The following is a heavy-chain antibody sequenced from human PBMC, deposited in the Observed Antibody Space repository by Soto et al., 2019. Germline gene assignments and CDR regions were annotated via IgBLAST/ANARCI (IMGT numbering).Heavy chain of an antibody. CDR1: GCSLSNYG. CDR3: AIDMEQLVVYYYYGLDV. D-gene: IGHD6-13*01. CDR2: ISSDGIDK. V-gene: IGHV3-33*01. Sequence: GRSLRLSCAASGCSLSNYGMHWVRQPLGKGLEWVAVISSDGIDKYAADSVKGRLSISRDNYKNTLYLQMNSLRVEDTAVYYCAIDMEQLVVYYYYGLDVWGQWTTGIV. J-gene: IGHJ6*02.